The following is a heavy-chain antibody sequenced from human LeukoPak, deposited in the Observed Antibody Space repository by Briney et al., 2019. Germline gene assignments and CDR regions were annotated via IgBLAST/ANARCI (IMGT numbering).Heavy chain of an antibody. J-gene: IGHJ6*03. Sequence: PSETLSLTCTVSGGSISSGSYYWSWIRQPAGKGLEWIGRIYTSGSTNYNPSLKSRVTISVDTSKNQFSLKLSSVTAADTAVYYCARLHITMVREGQMPRFASLYYMDVWGKGTTVTISS. V-gene: IGHV4-61*02. CDR1: GGSISSGSYY. D-gene: IGHD3-10*01. CDR3: ARLHITMVREGQMPRFASLYYMDV. CDR2: IYTSGST.